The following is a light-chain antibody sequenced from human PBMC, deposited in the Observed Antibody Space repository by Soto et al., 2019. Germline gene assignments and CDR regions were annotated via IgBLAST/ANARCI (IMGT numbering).Light chain of an antibody. CDR3: QQYNKWPLFT. CDR1: QTVGTN. J-gene: IGKJ3*01. Sequence: EVVLTQSPATLSVSPGERATLSCRASQTVGTNLAWYQQRPGQAARRLIYGASTRATGIPARCSGSGSGSEVTLTISSLQSADFAVYYCQQYNKWPLFTFGPGTRVDNK. CDR2: GAS. V-gene: IGKV3-15*01.